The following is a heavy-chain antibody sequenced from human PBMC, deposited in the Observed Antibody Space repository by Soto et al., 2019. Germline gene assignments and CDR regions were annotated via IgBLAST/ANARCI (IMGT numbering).Heavy chain of an antibody. CDR2: ISYDGINK. D-gene: IGHD3-3*01. CDR1: GFIFSSYG. V-gene: IGHV3-30*18. CDR3: AKDQSGYDHYAMDV. J-gene: IGHJ6*02. Sequence: QVQLVESGGGVVQPGRSLRLSCAASGFIFSSYGMHWVRQAPGKGLEWVAVISYDGINKNHADSVKGRFTISRDNSKNTLHLQMNSLRAEDTAVYYFAKDQSGYDHYAMDVWGQGTAVTVSS.